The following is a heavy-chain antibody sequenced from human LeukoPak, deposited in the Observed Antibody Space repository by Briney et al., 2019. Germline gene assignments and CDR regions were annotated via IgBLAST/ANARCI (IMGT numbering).Heavy chain of an antibody. D-gene: IGHD3-10*01. CDR2: IYAGGNT. V-gene: IGHV3-66*04. J-gene: IGHJ4*02. CDR3: ARLRGGWYFDY. CDR1: GFTVSSNF. Sequence: GGSLRLSCAASGFTVSSNFMSWVRQAPGKGLEWVSTIYAGGNTYYADSVKGRFTIPRDKSKNTLYLQMNSLRAEDTAVYYCARLRGGWYFDYWGQGTLVTVSS.